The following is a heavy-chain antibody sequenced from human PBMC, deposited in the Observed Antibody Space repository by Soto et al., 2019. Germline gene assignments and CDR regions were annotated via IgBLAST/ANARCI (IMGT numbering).Heavy chain of an antibody. Sequence: ASVNVSCKSSGGTFSSYSISWVRQAPGQGLEWMGGIIPIFGTANYAQKFQGRVTITADESTSTAYMELSSLRSEDTAVYYCARVGLQRDFDFDYWGQGTLVTFSS. V-gene: IGHV1-69*13. CDR3: ARVGLQRDFDFDY. D-gene: IGHD3-3*01. CDR1: GGTFSSYS. J-gene: IGHJ4*02. CDR2: IIPIFGTA.